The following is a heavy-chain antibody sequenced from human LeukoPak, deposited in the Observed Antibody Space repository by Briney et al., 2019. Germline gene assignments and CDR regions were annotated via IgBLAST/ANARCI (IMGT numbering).Heavy chain of an antibody. Sequence: SETLSLTCAVYGGSFSGYYWSWIRQPPGKGLEWIGEINHSGSTNYNPSLKSRVTISVDTSKNQFSLKLSSVTAADTAVYYCARIVATNRLYYYGMDVWGKGTTVTVSS. V-gene: IGHV4-34*01. CDR1: GGSFSGYY. CDR3: ARIVATNRLYYYGMDV. D-gene: IGHD5-12*01. CDR2: INHSGST. J-gene: IGHJ6*04.